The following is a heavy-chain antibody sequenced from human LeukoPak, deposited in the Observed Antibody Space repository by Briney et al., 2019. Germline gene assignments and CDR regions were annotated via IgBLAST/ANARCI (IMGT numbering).Heavy chain of an antibody. CDR2: ISYDGSYK. V-gene: IGHV3-30*04. D-gene: IGHD3-22*01. CDR1: GFTFSNFA. Sequence: GGSLRLSCAASGFTFSNFAMHWVRQAPGKGLEWVSVISYDGSYKYYADSVKGRFTISRDNAKNTLYLQMNSLRAEDRAVYYCARGRNYYNTSRSPLNWFDPWGQGTLVTVSS. CDR3: ARGRNYYNTSRSPLNWFDP. J-gene: IGHJ5*02.